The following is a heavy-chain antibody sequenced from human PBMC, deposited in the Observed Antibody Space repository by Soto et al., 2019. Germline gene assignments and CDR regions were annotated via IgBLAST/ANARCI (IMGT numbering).Heavy chain of an antibody. V-gene: IGHV3-30*18. CDR2: ISYDGSNK. CDR3: AKDGVPIYDYVWGSPPGSWFDP. D-gene: IGHD3-16*01. J-gene: IGHJ5*02. CDR1: GFTFSSYG. Sequence: GGSLRLSCAASGFTFSSYGMHWVRQAPGKGLEWVAVISYDGSNKYYADSVKGRFTISRDNSKNTLYLQMNSLRAEDTAVYYCAKDGVPIYDYVWGSPPGSWFDPWGQGTLVTVSS.